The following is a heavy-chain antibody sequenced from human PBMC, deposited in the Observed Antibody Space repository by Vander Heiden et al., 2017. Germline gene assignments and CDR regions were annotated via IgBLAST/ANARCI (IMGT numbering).Heavy chain of an antibody. V-gene: IGHV3-33*01. CDR3: ARYDGTTHAFDI. D-gene: IGHD3-3*01. CDR1: GVAFVGYG. Sequence: QGQPVGAGGGVVQAGRPLRLSCAASGVAFVGYGMHWVRQAPGKGLEWVTVIWYDGSKTNYVDSVKGRFTISRDDSKNTLYLQMNSLRAEDTGVYYCARYDGTTHAFDIWGQGTMVTVSS. CDR2: IWYDGSKT. J-gene: IGHJ3*02.